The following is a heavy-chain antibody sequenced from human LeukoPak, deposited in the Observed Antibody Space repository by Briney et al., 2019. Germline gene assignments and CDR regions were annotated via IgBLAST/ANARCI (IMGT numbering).Heavy chain of an antibody. CDR3: ARSSYYYDSSGYYSHFDY. D-gene: IGHD3-22*01. CDR2: IFPIFGTA. V-gene: IGHV1-69*13. Sequence: ASVKVSCKASGGTFSSYAISWVRQAPGQGPEWMGGIFPIFGTANYAQKFQGRVTITADESTSTAYMELSSLRSEDMAVYYCARSSYYYDSSGYYSHFDYWGQGTLVTVSS. J-gene: IGHJ4*02. CDR1: GGTFSSYA.